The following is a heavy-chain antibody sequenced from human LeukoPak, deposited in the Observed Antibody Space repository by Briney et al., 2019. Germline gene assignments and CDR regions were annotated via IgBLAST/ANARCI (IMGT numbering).Heavy chain of an antibody. V-gene: IGHV3-30*18. CDR2: ISYDGSNK. J-gene: IGHJ4*02. CDR1: GFTFSSYG. CDR3: AKDSCSSTSCYSRD. D-gene: IGHD2-2*02. Sequence: GGSLRLSCAASGFTFSSYGMHWVRQVPGKGLEWVAVISYDGSNKYYADSVKGRFTISRDNSKNTLYLQMNSLRAEDTAVYYCAKDSCSSTSCYSRDWGQGTLVTVSS.